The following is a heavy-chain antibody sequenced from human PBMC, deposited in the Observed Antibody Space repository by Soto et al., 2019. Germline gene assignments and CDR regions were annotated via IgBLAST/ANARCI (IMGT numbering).Heavy chain of an antibody. Sequence: QVQLVQSGAEVKKPGASVKVSCKAFGYTFTSYSMHWVRQAPGQRLEWMGWINTGNGNTKYSQEFQGRVTITRDTSASTAYMDLSSLRSEDTAVYYWARLSSGSYDSWGQGTLVTVSS. J-gene: IGHJ4*02. CDR2: INTGNGNT. V-gene: IGHV1-3*04. CDR1: GYTFTSYS. CDR3: ARLSSGSYDS. D-gene: IGHD1-26*01.